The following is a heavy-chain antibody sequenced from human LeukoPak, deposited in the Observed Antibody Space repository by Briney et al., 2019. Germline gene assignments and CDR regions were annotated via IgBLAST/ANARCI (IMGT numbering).Heavy chain of an antibody. V-gene: IGHV4-31*03. CDR3: ARVVRGSSWYYYYMDV. Sequence: SETLSLTCTVSGGSISSGGYYWSWIRQHPGKGLEWIGYIYYSGSTYYNPSLKSRVTISVDTSKNQFSLKLSSVTAADTAVYYCARVVRGSSWYYYYMDVWGKGTTDTVSS. CDR2: IYYSGST. CDR1: GGSISSGGYY. J-gene: IGHJ6*03. D-gene: IGHD6-13*01.